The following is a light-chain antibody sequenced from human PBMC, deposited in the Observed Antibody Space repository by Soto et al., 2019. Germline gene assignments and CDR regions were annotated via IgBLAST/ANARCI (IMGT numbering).Light chain of an antibody. V-gene: IGKV3-15*01. Sequence: EIVMTQSPATLSVSPGERATLSCRASQSVSSNLAWYQQKPGQAPRLLIYGASTRATGIPARFSGSGSGTEFTLTISILQSEDFAVDYCQQYNNWPLLLTFGGGTKVEIK. CDR3: QQYNNWPLLLT. CDR1: QSVSSN. CDR2: GAS. J-gene: IGKJ4*01.